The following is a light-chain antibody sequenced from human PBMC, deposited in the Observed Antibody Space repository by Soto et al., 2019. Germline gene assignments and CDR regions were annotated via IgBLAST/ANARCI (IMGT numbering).Light chain of an antibody. CDR3: TSFTSSSTQV. CDR2: EVS. Sequence: QSVLTQPASVSGSPGQSITISCTGTSSDVGGYNYVSWYQQHPGKAPKLMIFEVSDRPSGVSDRFSGSKSGSTASLTISGLQAEDEADYFCTSFTSSSTQVFGTGTKV. V-gene: IGLV2-14*01. CDR1: SSDVGGYNY. J-gene: IGLJ1*01.